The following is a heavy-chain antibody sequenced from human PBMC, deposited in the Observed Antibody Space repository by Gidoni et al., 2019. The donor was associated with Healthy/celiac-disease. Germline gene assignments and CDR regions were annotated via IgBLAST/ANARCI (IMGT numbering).Heavy chain of an antibody. Sequence: QVQLVESGGGLLKPGGSLRLSCAASGFTFSDYYMSWIRQAPGKGLEWVSCITISSRYTNYADSVKGRFTIARDNAKNSLYLQMNSLRVEDTAVYYCARDMSGGYENDAFDIWGQGTMVTVSS. CDR3: ARDMSGGYENDAFDI. V-gene: IGHV3-11*06. CDR2: ITISSRYT. J-gene: IGHJ3*02. CDR1: GFTFSDYY. D-gene: IGHD6-25*01.